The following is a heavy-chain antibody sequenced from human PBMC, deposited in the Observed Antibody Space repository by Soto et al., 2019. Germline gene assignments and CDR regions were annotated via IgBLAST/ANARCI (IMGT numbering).Heavy chain of an antibody. D-gene: IGHD3-3*01. J-gene: IGHJ4*02. CDR1: GFTFSSHG. Sequence: QVRLVESGGGVVPRGRSLTLSCAASGFTFSSHGMHWIRQAPCKGLEWVAVIPYDGSHQYYADSVKGRFSISRDNSKNTLYLQMNSLRAEDTAVYYCAKLRVLEWEVQESDYWGQGTLVSVSS. CDR3: AKLRVLEWEVQESDY. CDR2: IPYDGSHQ. V-gene: IGHV3-30*18.